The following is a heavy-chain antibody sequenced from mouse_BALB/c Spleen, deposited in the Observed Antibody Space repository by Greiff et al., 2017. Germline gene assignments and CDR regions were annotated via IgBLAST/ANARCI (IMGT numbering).Heavy chain of an antibody. D-gene: IGHD2-14*01. CDR3: ARHEGDYYRSAWFAY. CDR1: GYTFTEYI. Sequence: QVQLKESGAELVKPGASVKLSCKASGYTFTEYIIHWVKQRSGQGLEWIGWFYPGSGSIKYNEKFKDKATLTADKSSSTVYMDLSRLTSEDSAVYFCARHEGDYYRSAWFAYWGQGTLVTVSA. CDR2: FYPGSGSI. V-gene: IGHV1-62-2*01. J-gene: IGHJ3*01.